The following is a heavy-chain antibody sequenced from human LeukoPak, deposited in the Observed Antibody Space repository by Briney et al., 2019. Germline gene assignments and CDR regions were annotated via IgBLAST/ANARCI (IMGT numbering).Heavy chain of an antibody. J-gene: IGHJ4*02. CDR2: IKQDGSEK. CDR3: ARDRPIAY. V-gene: IGHV3-7*01. CDR1: GFTFRNYW. Sequence: GGSLRLSCAASGFTFRNYWLTWVRQAPGQGLEWVANIKQDGSEKHYVDSVKGRFTISRDNAKNSLYLQMNSLRAEDTAVYYCARDRPIAYWGQGTLVTVSS.